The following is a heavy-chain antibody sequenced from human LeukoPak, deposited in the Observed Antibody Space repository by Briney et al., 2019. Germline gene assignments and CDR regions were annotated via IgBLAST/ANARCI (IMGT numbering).Heavy chain of an antibody. CDR2: ISSSSSYI. Sequence: SGGSLRLPCAASGFTFSSYSMNWVRQAPGKGLEWVSSISSSSSYIYYADSVKGRFTISRDNAKNSLYLQMNSLRAEDTAVYYCARGSGSYFDYWGQGTLVTVSS. D-gene: IGHD3-10*01. V-gene: IGHV3-21*01. J-gene: IGHJ4*02. CDR3: ARGSGSYFDY. CDR1: GFTFSSYS.